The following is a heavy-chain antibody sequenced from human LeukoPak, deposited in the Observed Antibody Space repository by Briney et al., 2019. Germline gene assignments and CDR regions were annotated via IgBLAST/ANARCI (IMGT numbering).Heavy chain of an antibody. V-gene: IGHV1-8*02. CDR2: MNPNSGNT. Sequence: ASVKVSCKASGGTFSSYAISWVRQATGQGLEWMGWMNPNSGNTGYAQKFQGRVTMTRNTSISTAYMELSSLRSEDTAVYYCARAGLYNWFDPWGQGTLVTVSS. D-gene: IGHD6-19*01. J-gene: IGHJ5*02. CDR3: ARAGLYNWFDP. CDR1: GGTFSSYA.